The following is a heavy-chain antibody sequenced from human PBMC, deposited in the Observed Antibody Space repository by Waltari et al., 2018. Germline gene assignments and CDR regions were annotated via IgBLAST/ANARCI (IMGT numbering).Heavy chain of an antibody. CDR2: INWKGGST. J-gene: IGHJ4*02. D-gene: IGHD2-15*01. CDR3: AREKLMGEYIDY. Sequence: EVQLVESGGGVRRPGGSLRLSCAASGFNFDDHGMRLVRQAPGKGVEWVSSINWKGGSTCYADSVRGRFTISRDNAKNSLYLQMNSLRADDTALYYCAREKLMGEYIDYWGQGTLVTVSS. V-gene: IGHV3-20*04. CDR1: GFNFDDHG.